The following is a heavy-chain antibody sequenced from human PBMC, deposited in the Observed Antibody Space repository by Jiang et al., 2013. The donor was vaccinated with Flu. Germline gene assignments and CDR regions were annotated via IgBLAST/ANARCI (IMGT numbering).Heavy chain of an antibody. CDR3: TRALNGNYRWDV. Sequence: VKKPGESLKISCKDSGYRFTNYWFGWVRQMPGKGLEWMGIIYAGDSNTKYSPSFQGQVTISADTSISTAYLQWSGLKASDTAMYYCTRALNGNYRWDVWGQGTTVTVSS. CDR2: IYAGDSNT. J-gene: IGHJ6*02. CDR1: GYRFTNYW. D-gene: IGHD1-7*01. V-gene: IGHV5-51*03.